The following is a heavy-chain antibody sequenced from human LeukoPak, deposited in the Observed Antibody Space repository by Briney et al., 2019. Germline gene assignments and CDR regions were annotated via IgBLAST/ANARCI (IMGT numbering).Heavy chain of an antibody. D-gene: IGHD1-26*01. CDR3: IRDFGSVGATNAFDI. CDR1: GFSFSTYW. V-gene: IGHV3-74*01. Sequence: SGGSLRLSCVASGFSFSTYWMHWVRQAPGKGLEWVSRINGDGSSTSYADSVKGQFTISRDNAKNTVYLQMNSLRVEDTAVYYCIRDFGSVGATNAFDIWGQGTMVTVSS. CDR2: INGDGSST. J-gene: IGHJ3*02.